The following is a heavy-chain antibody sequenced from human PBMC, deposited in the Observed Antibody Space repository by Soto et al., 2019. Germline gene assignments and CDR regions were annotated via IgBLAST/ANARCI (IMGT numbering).Heavy chain of an antibody. J-gene: IGHJ4*02. V-gene: IGHV3-33*01. D-gene: IGHD5-18*01. CDR3: ARDLKYSSLDY. CDR1: GFTFSSYG. CDR2: IWYDGSNK. Sequence: QVQLVESGGGVVQPGRSLRLSCAASGFTFSSYGMHWVRQAPGKGLEWVAVIWYDGSNKYYADSVKGRFTISRDNSKNTLYLQMNILRAEDTAVYYCARDLKYSSLDYWGQGTLVTVSS.